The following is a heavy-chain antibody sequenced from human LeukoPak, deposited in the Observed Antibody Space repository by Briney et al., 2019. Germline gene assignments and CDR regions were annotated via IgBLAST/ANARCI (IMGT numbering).Heavy chain of an antibody. CDR1: GFTFSSYS. V-gene: IGHV3-48*01. CDR3: ARFDAVIVVVPALSPDAFDI. CDR2: ISSSSSTI. Sequence: TGGSLRLSCAASGFTFSSYSMNWVRQAPGKGLEWVSYISSSSSTIYYADSVKGRFTISRDNAKNSLYLQMNSLRAEDTAVYYCARFDAVIVVVPALSPDAFDIWGQGTMVTVSS. D-gene: IGHD2-2*01. J-gene: IGHJ3*02.